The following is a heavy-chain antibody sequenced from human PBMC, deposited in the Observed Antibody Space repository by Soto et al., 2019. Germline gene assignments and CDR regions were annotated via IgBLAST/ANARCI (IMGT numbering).Heavy chain of an antibody. CDR2: IYYSGST. CDR3: AREEAAASAWFDP. CDR1: GGSISSYY. Sequence: PSETLSLTCTVSGGSISSYYGSWIRQPPGKGLEWIGYIYYSGSTNYNPSLKSRVTISVDTSKNQFSLKLSSVTAADTAVYYCAREEAAASAWFDPWGQGTLVTVSS. V-gene: IGHV4-59*01. J-gene: IGHJ5*02. D-gene: IGHD2-2*01.